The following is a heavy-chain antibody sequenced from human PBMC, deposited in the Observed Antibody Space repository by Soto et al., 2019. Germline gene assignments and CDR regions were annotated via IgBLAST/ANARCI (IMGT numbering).Heavy chain of an antibody. V-gene: IGHV4-31*03. CDR1: GGSISSGGYY. CDR3: ARSVFR. J-gene: IGHJ1*01. CDR2: IDYIGCT. Sequence: QVQLQESGPGLVKPSQTLSLTCTVSGGSISSGGYYWNWIRQHPGKGLEWIGYIDYIGCTYYNPAIKSRVTISLDTSKNQLSLKLSSVTAADPAVYYCARSVFRWGQGTLVTVSS.